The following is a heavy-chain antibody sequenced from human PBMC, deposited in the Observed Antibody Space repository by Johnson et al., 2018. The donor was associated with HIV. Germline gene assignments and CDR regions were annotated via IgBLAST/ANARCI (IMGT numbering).Heavy chain of an antibody. CDR3: ARDGGIGSTREDAFDI. CDR2: ISYDGSNK. D-gene: IGHD2-2*01. Sequence: QVQLVESGGGVVQPGRSLRLSCAASGFTFSSYAMHWVRQAPGKGLEWVAVISYDGSNKYYADSVKVRFTISRDTSKNTLYLQMNSLRAEDTAVYYCARDGGIGSTREDAFDIWGQGTMVIVSS. V-gene: IGHV3-30-3*01. CDR1: GFTFSSYA. J-gene: IGHJ3*02.